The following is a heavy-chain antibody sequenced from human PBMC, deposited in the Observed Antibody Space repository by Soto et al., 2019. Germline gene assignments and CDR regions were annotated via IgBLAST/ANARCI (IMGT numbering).Heavy chain of an antibody. CDR1: GFTFRVYA. Sequence: VHLSESGGALVQPGGSLRLSCAASGFTFRVYAMSWFRQAPGGGLEWVSAIGGTGNTTYYADSVKGRFIIARDNSRDTLYLQMTSLRVEDTAVYYCARIRQLLFVSWGQGTLVSVSS. J-gene: IGHJ4*02. D-gene: IGHD2-2*01. V-gene: IGHV3-23*01. CDR2: IGGTGNTT. CDR3: ARIRQLLFVS.